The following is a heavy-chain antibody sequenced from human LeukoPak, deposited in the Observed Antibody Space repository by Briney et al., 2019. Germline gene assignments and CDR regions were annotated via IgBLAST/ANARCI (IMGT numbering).Heavy chain of an antibody. V-gene: IGHV4-34*01. CDR1: GGSFSGYY. Sequence: PSETLSLTCAVYGGSFSGYYWSWIRQPPGKGLEWIGEINHSGSTNYNPSLKSRVTISVDTSKNQFPLKLSSVTAADTAVYYCARGSLDFDYWGQGTLVTVSS. CDR3: ARGSLDFDY. CDR2: INHSGST. J-gene: IGHJ4*02.